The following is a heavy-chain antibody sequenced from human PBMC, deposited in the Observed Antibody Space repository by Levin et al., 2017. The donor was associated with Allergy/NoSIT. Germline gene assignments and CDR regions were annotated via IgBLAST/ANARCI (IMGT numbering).Heavy chain of an antibody. J-gene: IGHJ5*02. Sequence: LSLTCAASGFTFSSYWMSWVRQAPGKGLEWVANIKQDGSEKYYVDSVKGRFTISRDNAKNSLYLQMNSLRAEDTAVYYCARDSSGWSAWGQGTLVTVSS. CDR2: IKQDGSEK. CDR1: GFTFSSYW. V-gene: IGHV3-7*01. D-gene: IGHD6-19*01. CDR3: ARDSSGWSA.